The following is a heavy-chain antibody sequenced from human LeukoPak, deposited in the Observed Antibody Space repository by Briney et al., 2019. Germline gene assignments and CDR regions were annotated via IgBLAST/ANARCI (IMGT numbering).Heavy chain of an antibody. Sequence: SLRLSCTASRFTFGDYAMTWVSQAPGKGLEWEGFIRSKAYDGTPEYAAAVKGRYSISRDDSKSIGYLQMNRLYTDDTAVYFCARRGGWYTDYWGQGTMVTVSS. J-gene: IGHJ4*02. D-gene: IGHD6-19*01. V-gene: IGHV3-49*04. CDR2: IRSKAYDGTP. CDR1: RFTFGDYA. CDR3: ARRGGWYTDY.